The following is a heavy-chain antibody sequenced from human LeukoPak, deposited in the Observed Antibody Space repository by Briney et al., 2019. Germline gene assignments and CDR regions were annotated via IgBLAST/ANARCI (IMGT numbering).Heavy chain of an antibody. D-gene: IGHD2-15*01. Sequence: GESLKISCKASGYSFTSYWIGWVRQMPGQGLEWMGIIYPGDSKTKYSPSFQGQVTISADKSITTAYPQWSSLRASDTAMYYCGKVYCSGGGCYKGPFDYWGQGTLVTVSS. CDR3: GKVYCSGGGCYKGPFDY. J-gene: IGHJ4*02. CDR1: GYSFTSYW. CDR2: IYPGDSKT. V-gene: IGHV5-51*01.